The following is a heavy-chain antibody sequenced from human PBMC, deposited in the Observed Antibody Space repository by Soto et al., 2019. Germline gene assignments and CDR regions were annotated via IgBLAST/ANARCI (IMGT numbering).Heavy chain of an antibody. Sequence: GSSLRLSCAASGFTFSSYAMSWVRQAPGKGLEWVSAISGSGGITYYADSVKGRFTISRDNSKNTLYLQMNSLRAEDTALYYCAKDVSRSWYGVWFDPWGQGTLVTASS. J-gene: IGHJ5*02. CDR1: GFTFSSYA. CDR3: AKDVSRSWYGVWFDP. D-gene: IGHD6-13*01. CDR2: ISGSGGIT. V-gene: IGHV3-23*01.